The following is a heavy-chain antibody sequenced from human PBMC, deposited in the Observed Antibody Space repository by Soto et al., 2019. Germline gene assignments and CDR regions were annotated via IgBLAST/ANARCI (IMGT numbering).Heavy chain of an antibody. J-gene: IGHJ6*02. V-gene: IGHV4-34*01. CDR1: GGSFSGYY. D-gene: IGHD6-6*01. Sequence: SETLSLTCAVYGGSFSGYYWSWIRQPPGKGLEWIGEINHSGSTNYNPSLKSRVTISVDTSKNPFSLKLSAVTAADTAVYYCARTSLSSYYYYGMDVWGQGTTVTVSS. CDR2: INHSGST. CDR3: ARTSLSSYYYYGMDV.